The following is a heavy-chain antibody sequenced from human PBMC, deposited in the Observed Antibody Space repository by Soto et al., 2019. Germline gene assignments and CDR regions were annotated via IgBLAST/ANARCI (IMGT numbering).Heavy chain of an antibody. J-gene: IGHJ6*03. Sequence: SETLSLTCAVYGGSFSGYYWSWIRQPPGKGLEWIGEINHSGSTNYNPSLKSRVTISVDTSKNQFSLRLSSVTAADTAVYYCAREPAANYYYYYMDVWGKGTTVTVSS. CDR3: AREPAANYYYYYMDV. CDR1: GGSFSGYY. D-gene: IGHD2-2*01. CDR2: INHSGST. V-gene: IGHV4-34*01.